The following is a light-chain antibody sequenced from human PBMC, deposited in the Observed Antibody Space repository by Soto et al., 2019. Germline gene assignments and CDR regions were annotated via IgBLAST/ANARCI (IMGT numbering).Light chain of an antibody. V-gene: IGKV3-20*01. Sequence: ETVLTQSPGTLSLSPGERATLSCRASQSVSSSYLAWYQQKPGQAPRLLIYGASIRATGTPDMFSGSGSGTDFTLTISRLEPEDFAVYYCHQYGSSPPSWTFGQGTKVEIK. CDR2: GAS. CDR1: QSVSSSY. CDR3: HQYGSSPPSWT. J-gene: IGKJ1*01.